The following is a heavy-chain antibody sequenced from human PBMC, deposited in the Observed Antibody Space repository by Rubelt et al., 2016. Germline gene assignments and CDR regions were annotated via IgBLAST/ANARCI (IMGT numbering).Heavy chain of an antibody. V-gene: IGHV4-59*01. Sequence: QVQLHESGPGLVKPSETLSLTCSVSGGYIRRSYWSWIRQPPGKGLELIGYIYYIGSTNYNTSLKSLLHIYIDTSHNECTLWLTGGSASNSAMYDFASAMGYCSRTACANEAFDSWGQGTMVTVSS. CDR3: ASAMGYCSRTACANEAFDS. CDR1: GGYIRRSY. D-gene: IGHD2-2*01. CDR2: IYYIGST. J-gene: IGHJ3*02.